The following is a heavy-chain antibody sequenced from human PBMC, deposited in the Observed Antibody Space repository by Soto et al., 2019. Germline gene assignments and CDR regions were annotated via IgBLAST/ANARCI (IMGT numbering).Heavy chain of an antibody. J-gene: IGHJ3*02. CDR3: ARAAGVLRYFDWFTSHDAFDI. D-gene: IGHD3-9*01. CDR2: IYYSGST. V-gene: IGHV4-30-4*01. Sequence: LSLTCTVSGGSIISGDYYWSWIRQPPGKGLEWIGHIYYSGSTYYNPSLKSRVTISVDTSKNQFSLKLSSVSAADTAVYYCARAAGVLRYFDWFTSHDAFDIWGQGTMVTVSS. CDR1: GGSIISGDYY.